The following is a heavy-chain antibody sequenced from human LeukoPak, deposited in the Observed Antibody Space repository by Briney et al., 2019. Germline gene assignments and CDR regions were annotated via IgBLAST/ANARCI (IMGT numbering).Heavy chain of an antibody. V-gene: IGHV3-30-3*01. CDR3: ARGVVPAATYYYYGMDV. CDR2: ISYDGSNK. CDR1: GFTFSNYI. D-gene: IGHD2-2*01. J-gene: IGHJ6*02. Sequence: GGSLRLSCAASGFTFSNYIMNWVRQAPGKGLEWVAVISYDGSNKYYADSVKGRFTISRDNSKNTLYLQMNSLRAEDTAVYYCARGVVPAATYYYYGMDVWGQGTTVTVSS.